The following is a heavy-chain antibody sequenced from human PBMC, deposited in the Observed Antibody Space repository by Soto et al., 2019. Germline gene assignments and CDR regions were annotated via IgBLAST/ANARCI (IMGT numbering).Heavy chain of an antibody. Sequence: QVQLVESGGGVVQPGRSLRLSCAASGFTFSSYGMHWVRQAPGKGLEWVAIISYDGSNQYYADSVKGRFTISRDNSKNTFFLQMNSLRPEDTAVYYCAKALGELSPESYDHWGQGILVTVSS. CDR2: ISYDGSNQ. J-gene: IGHJ4*02. D-gene: IGHD3-16*02. CDR1: GFTFSSYG. CDR3: AKALGELSPESYDH. V-gene: IGHV3-30*18.